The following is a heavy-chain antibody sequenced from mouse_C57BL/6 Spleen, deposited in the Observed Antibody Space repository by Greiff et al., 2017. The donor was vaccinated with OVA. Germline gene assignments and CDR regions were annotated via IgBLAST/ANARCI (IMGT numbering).Heavy chain of an antibody. CDR2: IDPSDSYT. CDR3: ARWYYGSSPHWYFDV. J-gene: IGHJ1*03. Sequence: QVQLQQSGAELVMPGASVKLSCKASGYTFTSYWMHWVKQRPGQGLEWIGEIDPSDSYTNYNQKFKGKSTLTVDKSSSTAYMQLSSLTSEDSAVYYCARWYYGSSPHWYFDVWGTGTTVTVSS. V-gene: IGHV1-69*01. D-gene: IGHD1-1*01. CDR1: GYTFTSYW.